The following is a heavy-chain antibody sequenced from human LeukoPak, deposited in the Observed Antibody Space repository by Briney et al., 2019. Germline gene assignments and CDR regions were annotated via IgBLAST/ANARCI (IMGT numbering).Heavy chain of an antibody. D-gene: IGHD3-22*01. V-gene: IGHV1-69*01. CDR2: IIPIFGTA. J-gene: IGHJ4*02. CDR1: GGTFSSYA. Sequence: SVKVSCKASGGTFSSYAISWVRQAPGRGLEWMGGIIPIFGTANYAQKFQGRVTITADESTSTAYMELSSLRSEDTAVYYCARRDPDSSGYRYWGQGTLVTVSS. CDR3: ARRDPDSSGYRY.